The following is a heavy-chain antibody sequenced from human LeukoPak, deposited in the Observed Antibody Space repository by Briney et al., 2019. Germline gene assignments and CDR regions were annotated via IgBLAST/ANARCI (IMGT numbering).Heavy chain of an antibody. J-gene: IGHJ4*02. V-gene: IGHV4-39*01. CDR3: ARHVRFLEWLSSYYFDY. CDR2: IYYSGTT. D-gene: IGHD3-3*01. CDR1: GGTISSSSYY. Sequence: PSETLSLTCTVSGGTISSSSYYWGWIRQPPGKGLEWIGSIYYSGTTYYNPSLKSRVTISVDTCKSQFSLRLTSVTAADTAVYYCARHVRFLEWLSSYYFDYWGQGTLVTVSS.